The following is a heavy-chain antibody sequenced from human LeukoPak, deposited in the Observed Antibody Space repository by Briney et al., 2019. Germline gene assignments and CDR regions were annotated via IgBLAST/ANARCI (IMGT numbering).Heavy chain of an antibody. Sequence: EASVKVSCKTSGYTFSDYYIHWIRQAPGQGLEWVGWINPNSGDTDYAQKFQGRVTVTRDTSISTAYMELGRLRSDDTAVYYCARDEQYSSSWPTPDQNWFDPWGQGTLVTVSS. V-gene: IGHV1-2*02. CDR1: GYTFSDYY. J-gene: IGHJ5*02. D-gene: IGHD6-13*01. CDR3: ARDEQYSSSWPTPDQNWFDP. CDR2: INPNSGDT.